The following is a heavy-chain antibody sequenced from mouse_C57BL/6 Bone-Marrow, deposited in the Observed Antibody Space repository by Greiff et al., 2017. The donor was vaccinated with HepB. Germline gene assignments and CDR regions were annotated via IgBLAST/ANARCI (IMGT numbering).Heavy chain of an antibody. Sequence: QLQQSGAELVRPGASVKLSCTASGFNIKDDYMHWVKQRPEQGLEWIGWIDPENGDTEYASKFQGKATITADTSSNTAYLQLSSLTSEDTAVYYCTTRVITTVVGDWYFDVWGTGTTVTVSS. CDR1: GFNIKDDY. V-gene: IGHV14-4*01. CDR3: TTRVITTVVGDWYFDV. J-gene: IGHJ1*03. D-gene: IGHD1-1*01. CDR2: IDPENGDT.